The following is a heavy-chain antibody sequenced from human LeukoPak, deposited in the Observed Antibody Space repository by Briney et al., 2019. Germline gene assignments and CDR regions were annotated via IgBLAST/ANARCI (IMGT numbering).Heavy chain of an antibody. V-gene: IGHV4-59*01. CDR1: GGSISSYY. J-gene: IGHJ4*02. D-gene: IGHD2-15*01. CDR2: IYYSGST. CDR3: ARDSRGRSNFDY. Sequence: SETLSLTCTVSGGSISSYYWSWIRQPPGKGLEWIGYIYYSGSTNYNPSLKSRVTISVDTSKNQFSLKLSSVTAADTAVYYCARDSRGRSNFDYWGQGTLVTVSS.